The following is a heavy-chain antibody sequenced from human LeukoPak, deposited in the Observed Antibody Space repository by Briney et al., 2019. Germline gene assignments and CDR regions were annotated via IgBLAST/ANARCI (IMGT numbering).Heavy chain of an antibody. V-gene: IGHV4-4*07. CDR2: IYSSENT. CDR3: ACQTSKWFDY. J-gene: IGHJ4*02. CDR1: GDPISSYY. Sequence: PSETLSLTCSVSGDPISSYYWNWIRQPAGKGLEWIGRIYSSENTNYNPSLKSRVTMSVDTSKNQFSLKLSSVTAADTAVYYCACQTSKWFDYWGQGTLVTVSS. D-gene: IGHD1-26*01.